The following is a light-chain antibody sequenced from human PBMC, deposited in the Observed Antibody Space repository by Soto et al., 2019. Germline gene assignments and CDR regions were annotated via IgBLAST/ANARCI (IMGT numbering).Light chain of an antibody. CDR1: SSNIGARYD. CDR3: QSYDNSLSGPI. CDR2: ANS. J-gene: IGLJ2*01. Sequence: QSLLTQPPSVSGAPGQRVTISCTGSSSNIGARYDVHWYQQLPGTAPKLLIFANSHRPSGVPDRFSASKSGTSASLAITGLQAEDEADYYCQSYDNSLSGPIFGGGTKLTVL. V-gene: IGLV1-40*01.